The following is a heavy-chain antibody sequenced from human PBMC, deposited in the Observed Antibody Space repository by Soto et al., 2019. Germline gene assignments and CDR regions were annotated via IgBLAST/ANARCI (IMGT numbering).Heavy chain of an antibody. Sequence: QVQLVESGGGVVQPGRSLRLSCAASGFTFSNYGMHWVRQAPGKGLEWVAVIWYDGTNEYYADSVKGRFTISRDNSKNTLYVQMNSLRAEATAVYYCARVGYSGSGSYHHFDIGGPWTMVTVSS. CDR3: ARVGYSGSGSYHHFDI. J-gene: IGHJ3*02. CDR2: IWYDGTNE. CDR1: GFTFSNYG. D-gene: IGHD3-10*01. V-gene: IGHV3-33*01.